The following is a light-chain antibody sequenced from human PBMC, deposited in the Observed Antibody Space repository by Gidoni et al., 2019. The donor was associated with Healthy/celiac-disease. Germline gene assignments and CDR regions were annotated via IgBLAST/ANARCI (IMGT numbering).Light chain of an antibody. CDR3: QQYYSTPIT. CDR1: QSVLYSSNNKNY. J-gene: IGKJ5*01. V-gene: IGKV4-1*01. CDR2: WAS. Sequence: DIVMTQSPDSLAVSLGERATINCKSSQSVLYSSNNKNYLAWYQQKPGQPPKLLIYWASTRESGVPDRFSGSGSGTDFTLTISNRQAEDVAVYYCQQYYSTPITFGQGTRLEIK.